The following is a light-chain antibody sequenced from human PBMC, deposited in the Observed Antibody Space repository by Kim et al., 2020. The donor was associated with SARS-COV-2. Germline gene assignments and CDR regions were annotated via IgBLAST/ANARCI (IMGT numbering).Light chain of an antibody. CDR2: GAC. J-gene: IGKJ3*01. V-gene: IGKV3-15*01. CDR3: QQYKNWPFT. Sequence: VSAGERATLSCKASPSVSSNLAWYPQKPGKAPRLLIYGACTRTTGTPARFSGSGSGAEFTLTISSLQSEDFAVYYCQQYKNWPFTFGPGTKVDIK. CDR1: PSVSSN.